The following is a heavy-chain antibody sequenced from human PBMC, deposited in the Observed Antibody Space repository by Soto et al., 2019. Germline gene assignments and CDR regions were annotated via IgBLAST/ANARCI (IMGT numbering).Heavy chain of an antibody. J-gene: IGHJ4*02. V-gene: IGHV3-23*01. CDR3: ANDLQFSGWLSAQTFDY. D-gene: IGHD6-19*01. CDR2: ITGSGDST. Sequence: ELQLLESGGGLVQPGGSLRLSCAVSGFTFSSHAMSWVRQAPGKGLECVSSITGSGDSTYYADSVKGRFTISRDKSKSTLYLQMNSLRAEDTAVYYCANDLQFSGWLSAQTFDYWGQGTQVTVSS. CDR1: GFTFSSHA.